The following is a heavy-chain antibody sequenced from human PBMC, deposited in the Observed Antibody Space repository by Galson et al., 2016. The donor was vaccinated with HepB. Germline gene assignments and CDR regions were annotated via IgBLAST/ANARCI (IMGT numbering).Heavy chain of an antibody. CDR1: GFTFSSYT. D-gene: IGHD3-10*01. J-gene: IGHJ4*02. CDR2: ISYDGSKK. CDR3: ARDGLYYGSGSYGSVDY. Sequence: SLRLSCAASGFTFSSYTMHWVRQAPGKGLEWVAVISYDGSKKYYADSVKGRFTISRDNSKNTLFLQMNNLRAEDTAVYYCARDGLYYGSGSYGSVDYWGQGTLVTVSS. V-gene: IGHV3-30*04.